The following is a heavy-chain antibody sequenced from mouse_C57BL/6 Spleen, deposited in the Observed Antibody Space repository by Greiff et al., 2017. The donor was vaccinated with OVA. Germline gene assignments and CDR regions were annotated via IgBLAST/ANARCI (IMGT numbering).Heavy chain of an antibody. CDR1: GFTFSSYA. J-gene: IGHJ2*01. CDR3: AREDYSNLFDY. V-gene: IGHV5-4*01. D-gene: IGHD2-5*01. Sequence: EVQLVESGGGLVKPGGSLKLSCAASGFTFSSYAMSWVRQTPEKRLEWVATISDGGSYTYYPDNVKGRFTISRDNAKNNLYLQMSHLKSEDTAMYYCAREDYSNLFDYWGQGTTLTVSS. CDR2: ISDGGSYT.